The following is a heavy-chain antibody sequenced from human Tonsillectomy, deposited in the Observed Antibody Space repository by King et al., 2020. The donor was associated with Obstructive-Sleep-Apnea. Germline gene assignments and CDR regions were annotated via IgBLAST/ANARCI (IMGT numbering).Heavy chain of an antibody. CDR1: GGSISSYY. CDR3: ARAPEGLTGQPDYYYGMDV. V-gene: IGHV4-59*08. CDR2: IYYSGST. Sequence: QLQESGPGLVKPSETLSLTCTVSGGSISSYYWSWIRQPPGKGLDWIGYIYYSGSTNYNPSLTSRVTISAETSKNQFSLTLSPVTAADTAVYYCARAPEGLTGQPDYYYGMDVWGQGTTVSVSS. D-gene: IGHD1-14*01. J-gene: IGHJ6*02.